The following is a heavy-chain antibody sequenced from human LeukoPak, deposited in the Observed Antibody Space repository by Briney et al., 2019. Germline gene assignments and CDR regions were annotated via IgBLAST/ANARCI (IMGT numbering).Heavy chain of an antibody. CDR3: ARVGSSWYPYYYYGMDV. D-gene: IGHD6-13*01. V-gene: IGHV4-30-2*05. Sequence: SETLSLTCTVSGGSISSGGYYWSWIRQPPGKGLEWIGYIYHSGSTYYNPSLKSRVTISVDTSKNQFSQKLSSVTAADTAVYYCARVGSSWYPYYYYGMDVWGQGTTVTVSS. J-gene: IGHJ6*02. CDR2: IYHSGST. CDR1: GGSISSGGYY.